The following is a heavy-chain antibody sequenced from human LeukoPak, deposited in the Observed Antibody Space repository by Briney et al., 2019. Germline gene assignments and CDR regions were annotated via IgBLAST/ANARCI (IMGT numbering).Heavy chain of an antibody. CDR1: GYTFTSYY. CDR3: ARGREDIVLLPGTKRKSYYMDV. J-gene: IGHJ6*03. D-gene: IGHD2-2*01. V-gene: IGHV1-46*01. CDR2: INPSGGST. Sequence: ASVKVSCKASGYTFTSYYMHWVRQAPGQGLEWMGIINPSGGSTSYAQKFQGRVTMTRDMSTSTVYMELSSLRSEDTAVYYCARGREDIVLLPGTKRKSYYMDVWGKGTTVTVSS.